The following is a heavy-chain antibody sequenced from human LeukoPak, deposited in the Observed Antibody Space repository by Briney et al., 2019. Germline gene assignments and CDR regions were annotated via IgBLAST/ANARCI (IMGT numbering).Heavy chain of an antibody. CDR1: GVSFSGYY. CDR2: LYHSGHP. Sequence: SETLSLICAVYGVSFSGYYWSWTPPPPGKGLECIGTLYHSGHPYYTPSLKTRDTISVDTSKNQFSLKLLSVPAAHAAVYFCARVRRSRLAELDYWGQGTMVTDSS. CDR3: ARVRRSRLAELDY. V-gene: IGHV4-34*01. D-gene: IGHD1-14*01. J-gene: IGHJ4*02.